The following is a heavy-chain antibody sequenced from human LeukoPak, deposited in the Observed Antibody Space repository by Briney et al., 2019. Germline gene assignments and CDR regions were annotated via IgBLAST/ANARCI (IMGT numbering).Heavy chain of an antibody. CDR1: GFTFSDYY. CDR3: ARVRSGGYDFWSGYYFDAFDI. V-gene: IGHV3-11*01. J-gene: IGHJ3*02. Sequence: GGSLRLSCAASGFTFSDYYMSWIRQAPGQGLEWVSYISSSGSTIYYADSVKGRFTISRDNAKNSLYLQMNSLRAEDTAVYYCARVRSGGYDFWSGYYFDAFDIWGQGTMVTVSS. D-gene: IGHD3-3*01. CDR2: ISSSGSTI.